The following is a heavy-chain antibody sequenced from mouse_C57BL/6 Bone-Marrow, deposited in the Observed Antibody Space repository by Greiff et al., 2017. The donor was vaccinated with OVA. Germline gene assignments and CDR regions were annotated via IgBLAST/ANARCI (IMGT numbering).Heavy chain of an antibody. Sequence: VKLVESGAELVKPGASVKMSCKASGYTFTTYPIEWMKQNHGKSLEWIGNFHPYNDDTKYNEKFKGKATLTVEKSSSTVYLELSRLTSDDSAVYYCARSGISNHGDYAMDYWGQGTSVTVSS. CDR1: GYTFTTYP. CDR3: ARSGISNHGDYAMDY. J-gene: IGHJ4*01. D-gene: IGHD2-5*01. V-gene: IGHV1-47*01. CDR2: FHPYNDDT.